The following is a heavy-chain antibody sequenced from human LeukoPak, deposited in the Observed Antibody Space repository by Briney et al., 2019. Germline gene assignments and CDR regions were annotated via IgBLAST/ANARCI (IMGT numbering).Heavy chain of an antibody. CDR3: TTVKGAAGTFGYYFDY. V-gene: IGHV3-15*01. D-gene: IGHD3-16*01. J-gene: IGHJ4*02. CDR2: IKSKTDGGTT. Sequence: GGSLRLSCAASGFTFSSAWMSWVRQAPGKGLEWVGRIKSKTDGGTTDDAAPVKGRFTISRDDSKNTLYLQMNSLKTEDTAVYYCTTVKGAAGTFGYYFDYWGQGTLVTVSS. CDR1: GFTFSSAW.